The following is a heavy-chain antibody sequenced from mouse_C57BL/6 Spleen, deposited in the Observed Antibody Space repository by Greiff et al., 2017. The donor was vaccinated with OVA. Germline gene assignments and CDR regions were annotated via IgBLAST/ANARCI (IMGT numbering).Heavy chain of an antibody. Sequence: QVQLQQSGPGLVQPSQSLSITCTVSGFSLTSYGVHWVRQSPGKGLEWLGVIWRGGSTDYNAAFMSRLSITKDNSKSQVFFKMNRLQADDTAIYYCAKNPHYYGSSYWYFDVWGTGTTVTVSS. J-gene: IGHJ1*03. D-gene: IGHD1-1*01. CDR3: AKNPHYYGSSYWYFDV. CDR2: IWRGGST. V-gene: IGHV2-5*01. CDR1: GFSLTSYG.